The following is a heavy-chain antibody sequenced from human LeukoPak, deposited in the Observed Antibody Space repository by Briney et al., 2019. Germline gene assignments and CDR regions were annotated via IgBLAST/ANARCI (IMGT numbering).Heavy chain of an antibody. CDR2: IYYSGSS. V-gene: IGHV4-59*08. J-gene: IGHJ5*02. CDR3: ARHVSSSWYARFDP. CDR1: GGSISSYY. Sequence: SGTLSLTCTVSGGSISSYYWSWIRPPPGKGLGWIGYIYYSGSSNYDPSLKSRVTLSVDTSKNQFSLKLSSVTAADTAVYYCARHVSSSWYARFDPWGQGTLVTVSS. D-gene: IGHD6-13*01.